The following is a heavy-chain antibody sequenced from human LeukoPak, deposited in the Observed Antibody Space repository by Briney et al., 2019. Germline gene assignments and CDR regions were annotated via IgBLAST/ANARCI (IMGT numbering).Heavy chain of an antibody. D-gene: IGHD3-22*01. CDR2: ISSSGSTI. CDR3: AGEERGYSIDY. CDR1: GFTFSSYE. Sequence: GGSLRLSCAASGFTFSSYEMNWVRQAPGKGLEWVSYISSSGSTIYYADSVKGRFTISRDNAKNSLYLQMNSLRAEDTAVYYCAGEERGYSIDYWGQGTLVTVSS. J-gene: IGHJ4*02. V-gene: IGHV3-48*03.